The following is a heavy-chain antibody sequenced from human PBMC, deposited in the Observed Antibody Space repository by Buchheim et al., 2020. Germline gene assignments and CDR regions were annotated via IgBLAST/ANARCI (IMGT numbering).Heavy chain of an antibody. D-gene: IGHD5/OR15-5a*01. J-gene: IGHJ4*02. CDR2: ISYDGSNK. Sequence: QVQLVESGGGVVQPGRSLRLSCAASGFTFSSYGMHWVRQAPGKGLEWVAVISYDGSNKYYADSVKGRFTISRDNSKNTRYLQMNSLRAEDTAVYYCAKDRVLYARLYYFDYWGQGTL. CDR1: GFTFSSYG. V-gene: IGHV3-30*18. CDR3: AKDRVLYARLYYFDY.